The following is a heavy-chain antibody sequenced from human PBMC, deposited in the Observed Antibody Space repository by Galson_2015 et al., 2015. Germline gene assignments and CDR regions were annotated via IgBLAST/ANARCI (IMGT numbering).Heavy chain of an antibody. J-gene: IGHJ4*02. V-gene: IGHV3-11*06. CDR3: ARGGASSWDLFSY. CDR2: ISSSSSYT. Sequence: SLRLSCAASGFTFSDYYMSWIRQAPGKGLEWVSYISSSSSYTNYADSVKGRFTISRDNAKNSLYLQMNSLRAEDTAVYYCARGGASSWDLFSYWGQGTLVTVSS. CDR1: GFTFSDYY. D-gene: IGHD6-13*01.